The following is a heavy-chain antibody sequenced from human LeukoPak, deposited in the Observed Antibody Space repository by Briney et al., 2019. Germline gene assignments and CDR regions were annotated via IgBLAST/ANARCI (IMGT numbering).Heavy chain of an antibody. CDR3: ARESGMRGSYWFDP. Sequence: GGSLRLSCAASGFTFSSYSMNWFRQAPGKGLEWVSSISSSSSYIYYADSVKGRFTISRDNAKNSLYLQMNSLRAEDTAVYYCARESGMRGSYWFDPWGQGTLVTASS. D-gene: IGHD1-26*01. CDR2: ISSSSSYI. J-gene: IGHJ5*02. V-gene: IGHV3-21*01. CDR1: GFTFSSYS.